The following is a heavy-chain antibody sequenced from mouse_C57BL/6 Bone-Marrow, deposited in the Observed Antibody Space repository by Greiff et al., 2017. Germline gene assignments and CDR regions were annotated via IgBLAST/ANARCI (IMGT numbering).Heavy chain of an antibody. CDR2: ISSGGDYI. Sequence: EVKLMESGEGLVKPGGSLKLSCAASGFTFSSYAMSWVRQTPEKRLEWVAYISSGGDYIYYADTVKGRFTISRDNARNTLYLQMSSLKSEDTAMYYCTRENLRYYFDYGGQGTTLTVSS. D-gene: IGHD1-1*01. J-gene: IGHJ2*01. CDR1: GFTFSSYA. CDR3: TRENLRYYFDY. V-gene: IGHV5-9-1*02.